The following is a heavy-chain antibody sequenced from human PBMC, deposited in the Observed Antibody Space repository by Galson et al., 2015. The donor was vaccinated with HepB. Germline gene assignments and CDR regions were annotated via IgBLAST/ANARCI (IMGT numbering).Heavy chain of an antibody. V-gene: IGHV7-4-1*02. D-gene: IGHD3-22*01. CDR3: ARVTSIYYYNSSYSFYYYGMDV. CDR1: GYTFTNYA. Sequence: SVKVSCKASGYTFTNYAMNWVRQAPGRGLEWLGWINTNTGNSTYAQGFTGRFVFSLDASVNTAYLQISSLKAEDSAFYYCARVTSIYYYNSSYSFYYYGMDVWGQGTTVTVSS. J-gene: IGHJ6*02. CDR2: INTNTGNS.